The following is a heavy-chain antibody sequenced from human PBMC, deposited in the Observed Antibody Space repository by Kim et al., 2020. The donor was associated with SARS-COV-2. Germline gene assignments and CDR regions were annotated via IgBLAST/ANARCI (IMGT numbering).Heavy chain of an antibody. V-gene: IGHV4-34*01. J-gene: IGHJ6*01. CDR2: INHSGST. CDR1: GGSFSGYY. Sequence: SETLSLTCAVYGGSFSGYYWSWIRQPPGKGLEWIGEINHSGSTNYNPSLKSRVTISVDTSKNQFSLKLSSVTAADTAVYYCARGNQITMVRGVKDVLYY. D-gene: IGHD3-10*01. CDR3: ARGNQITMVRGVKDVLYY.